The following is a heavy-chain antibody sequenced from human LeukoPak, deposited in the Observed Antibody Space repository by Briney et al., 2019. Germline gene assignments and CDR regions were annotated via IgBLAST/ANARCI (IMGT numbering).Heavy chain of an antibody. Sequence: SETLSLTCAVYGGSFRGYYWSWIRQHPGKGLEWIGYIYYSGNTYYNPSLKSRVTISVDTSKNQFSLKLSSVTAADTAVYYCAKGYNYGPFDYWGQGTLVTVSS. J-gene: IGHJ4*02. CDR3: AKGYNYGPFDY. V-gene: IGHV4-31*11. CDR2: IYYSGNT. CDR1: GGSFRGYY. D-gene: IGHD5-18*01.